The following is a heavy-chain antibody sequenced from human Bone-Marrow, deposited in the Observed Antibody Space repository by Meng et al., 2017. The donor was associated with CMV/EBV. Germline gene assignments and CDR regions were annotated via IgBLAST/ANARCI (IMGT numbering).Heavy chain of an antibody. CDR3: ARSSGWSRFDY. V-gene: IGHV1-2*02. D-gene: IGHD6-19*01. CDR1: GYTITDYY. J-gene: IGHJ4*01. Sequence: VQPVQSGAEMKKPGASVKVSCKASGYTITDYYIHWVRQAPGQGFQWMGWINPNDGTNYAQNFQGRVTMTRDMSINTIYMELSRLTSEDTAVYYCARSSGWSRFDYWGHGTLVTVSS. CDR2: INPNDGT.